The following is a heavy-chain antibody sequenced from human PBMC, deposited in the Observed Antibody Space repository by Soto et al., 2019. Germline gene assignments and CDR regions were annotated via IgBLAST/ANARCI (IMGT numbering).Heavy chain of an antibody. CDR2: INAGNGNT. CDR3: AREFPSLSSSWREYFQY. V-gene: IGHV1-3*01. CDR1: GYTFTSYA. D-gene: IGHD6-13*01. J-gene: IGHJ1*01. Sequence: QAQHVQSGAEVKKPGASVKVSCKASGYTFTSYALHWVRQAPGQRLEWMGWINAGNGNTKCLEKLQGRVTITRDTSASTVYMELSGLRSEDTAVYYCAREFPSLSSSWREYFQYWGQGTLVTVSS.